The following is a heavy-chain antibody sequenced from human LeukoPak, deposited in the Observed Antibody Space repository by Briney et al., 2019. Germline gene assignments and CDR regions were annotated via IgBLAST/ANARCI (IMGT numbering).Heavy chain of an antibody. CDR2: IYSGGST. Sequence: GGSLRLSCAASGFTVSSNYMIWVRQAPGKGLEWVSVIYSGGSTYYADSVKGRFTITRDNSKNTLYLQMNSLRADDTAVYYCARRRIAEGGYFDYWGQGTLVTVSS. V-gene: IGHV3-53*01. CDR1: GFTVSSNY. CDR3: ARRRIAEGGYFDY. D-gene: IGHD6-13*01. J-gene: IGHJ4*02.